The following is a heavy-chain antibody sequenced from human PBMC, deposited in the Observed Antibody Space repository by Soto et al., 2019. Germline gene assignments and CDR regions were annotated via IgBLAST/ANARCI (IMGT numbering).Heavy chain of an antibody. D-gene: IGHD3-9*01. CDR3: ASHRLRYFDWLHPGFVADY. CDR1: GGSISSGDYY. CDR2: IYYSGST. J-gene: IGHJ4*02. V-gene: IGHV4-30-4*01. Sequence: SETLSLTCTVSGGSISSGDYYWSWIRQPPGKGLEWIGYIYYSGSTYYNPSLKSRVTISVDTSKNQFSLKLSSVTAADTAVYYCASHRLRYFDWLHPGFVADYWGQGTLVTVSS.